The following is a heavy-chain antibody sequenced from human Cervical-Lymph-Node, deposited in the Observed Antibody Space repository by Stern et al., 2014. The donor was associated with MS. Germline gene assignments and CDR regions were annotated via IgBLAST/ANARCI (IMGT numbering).Heavy chain of an antibody. CDR3: ATEYCSSVSCSAFY. D-gene: IGHD2-2*01. CDR2: INPYGCHT. Sequence: VQLVESGAEVKKPGASVKVSCKASGYAFTSYSFHWVRQAPGQGLEWVGMINPYGCHTTYAQKVQGIGNMTRYPSTSTVYVELSSLKSEDTALYYCATEYCSSVSCSAFYWGQGTLVTVSS. V-gene: IGHV1-46*03. J-gene: IGHJ4*02. CDR1: GYAFTSYS.